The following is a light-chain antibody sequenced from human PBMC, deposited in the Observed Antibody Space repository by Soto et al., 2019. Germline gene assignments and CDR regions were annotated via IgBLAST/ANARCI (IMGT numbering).Light chain of an antibody. CDR2: DAS. CDR1: QTVSSSY. V-gene: IGKV3D-20*01. CDR3: QQYGSSPYT. Sequence: DIVLTQSPATLSLSPGERATLSCGASQTVSSSYLAWYQQKPGLAPRLLNYDASSRATGIPDRFSGSGSGTDFTLTISRLEPEDFAVYYCQQYGSSPYTFGQGTNLEIK. J-gene: IGKJ2*01.